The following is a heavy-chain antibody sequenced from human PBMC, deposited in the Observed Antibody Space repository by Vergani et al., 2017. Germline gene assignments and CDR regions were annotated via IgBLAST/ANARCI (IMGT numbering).Heavy chain of an antibody. CDR3: ARDSLLDAFDI. D-gene: IGHD3-22*01. J-gene: IGHJ3*02. CDR1: GFTVSSNY. CDR2: IYSGGST. V-gene: IGHV3-66*02. Sequence: VQLVESGGGLVQPGGSLRLSCAASGFTVSSNYMSWVRQAPGKGLEWVSVIYSGGSTYYADSVKGRFTISRDNSKNTLYLQMNSLRAEDTAVYYCARDSLLDAFDIWGQGTMVTVSS.